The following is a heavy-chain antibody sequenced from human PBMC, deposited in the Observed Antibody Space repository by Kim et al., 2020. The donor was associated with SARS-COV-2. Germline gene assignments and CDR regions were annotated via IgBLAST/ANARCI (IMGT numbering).Heavy chain of an antibody. CDR3: ARSGSYGSGRRRHDYYYYYGMDV. Sequence: SVKVSCKASGGTFSSYAISWVRQAPGQGLEWMGGIIPIFGTANYAQKFQGRVTITADESTSTAYMELSSLRSEDTAVYYCARSGSYGSGRRRHDYYYYYGMDVWGQGTTVTVSS. J-gene: IGHJ6*02. V-gene: IGHV1-69*13. CDR1: GGTFSSYA. D-gene: IGHD3-10*01. CDR2: IIPIFGTA.